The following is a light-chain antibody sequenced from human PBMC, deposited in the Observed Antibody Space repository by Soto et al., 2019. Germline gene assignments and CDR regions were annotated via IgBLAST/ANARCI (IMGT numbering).Light chain of an antibody. CDR1: QSVSSSY. V-gene: IGKV3-20*01. J-gene: IGKJ2*01. Sequence: EIVLSQSPGTLSLSPGERATLTCRASQSVSSSYLAWYQQKPAQAPRLLIYGASSRATGIPDRFSGSGSGPDFTLTITRLEPEDFAVYYCQQYGISPPYTFGQGTKLEIK. CDR2: GAS. CDR3: QQYGISPPYT.